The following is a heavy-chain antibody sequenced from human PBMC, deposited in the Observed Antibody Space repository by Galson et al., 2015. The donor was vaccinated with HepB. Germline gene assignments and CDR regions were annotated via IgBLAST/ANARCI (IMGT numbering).Heavy chain of an antibody. CDR3: ARGIHYDFWSGYLDPFDY. D-gene: IGHD3-3*01. V-gene: IGHV1-2*06. CDR1: GYTFTGYY. J-gene: IGHJ4*02. Sequence: SVKVSCKASGYTFTGYYMHWVRQAPGQGLEWMGRINPNSGGTNYAQKFQGRVTMTRDTSISTAYMELSRLRSDDTAVYYCARGIHYDFWSGYLDPFDYWGQGTLVTVSS. CDR2: INPNSGGT.